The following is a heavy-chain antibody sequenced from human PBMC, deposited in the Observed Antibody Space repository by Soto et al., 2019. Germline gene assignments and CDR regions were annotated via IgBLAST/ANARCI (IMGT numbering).Heavy chain of an antibody. V-gene: IGHV4-39*01. CDR2: IFYRGST. Sequence: PSETLSLTCTVSGGSISSSSNFWGCIRQPPGKGLEWIGSIFYRGSTYYNPSLKSRVTISVDTSKNQFSLKLKSVTIADTAVYYCTGGPNGYYFDYWGQGTLVTVSS. J-gene: IGHJ4*02. CDR3: TGGPNGYYFDY. D-gene: IGHD2-8*01. CDR1: GGSISSSSNF.